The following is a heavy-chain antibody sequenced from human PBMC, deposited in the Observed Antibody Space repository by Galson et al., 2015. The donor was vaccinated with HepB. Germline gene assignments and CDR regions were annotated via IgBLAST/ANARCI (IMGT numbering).Heavy chain of an antibody. V-gene: IGHV7-4-1*02. CDR1: GYTFTDYV. CDR3: ARSPLRFLDWLPYYDYYYMDV. Sequence: SVKVSCKASGYTFTDYVVNWVRQAPGQGLEWMGWMNTNTGKPTYAPGFAERFVFSLDTSVTTAYLQISSLETDDNAVYYCARSPLRFLDWLPYYDYYYMDVWGEGTTVTVSS. D-gene: IGHD3-3*01. J-gene: IGHJ6*03. CDR2: MNTNTGKP.